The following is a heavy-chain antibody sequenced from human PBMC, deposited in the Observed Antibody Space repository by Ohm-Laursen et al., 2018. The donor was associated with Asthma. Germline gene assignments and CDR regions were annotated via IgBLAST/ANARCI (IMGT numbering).Heavy chain of an antibody. D-gene: IGHD4-17*01. J-gene: IGHJ4*02. V-gene: IGHV3-21*01. CDR3: ARGSFDEYGDYPCDS. CDR1: GYTFSRYS. CDR2: ISTASTFI. Sequence: GSLRLSCAASGYTFSRYSIHWVRQVPGKGLEWVASISTASTFIYYADSVRGRFTTSRDNAKNSLYLQMDSLRDEDTAVYYCARGSFDEYGDYPCDSWGQGTLVTVSS.